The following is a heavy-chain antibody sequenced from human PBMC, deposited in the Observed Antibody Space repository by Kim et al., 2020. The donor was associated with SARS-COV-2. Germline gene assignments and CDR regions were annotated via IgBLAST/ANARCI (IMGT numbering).Heavy chain of an antibody. Sequence: GGSLRLSCVASGFTFNNFGMHWVRQAPGKGLEWIAFISYDGNYQYYGDSVKGRLTISRDQSKNTLYLQVNSLRVDDTGVYYCAKQKHGYYMDVWGKGTTVIVSS. J-gene: IGHJ6*03. D-gene: IGHD2-15*01. CDR1: GFTFNNFG. V-gene: IGHV3-30*18. CDR2: ISYDGNYQ. CDR3: AKQKHGYYMDV.